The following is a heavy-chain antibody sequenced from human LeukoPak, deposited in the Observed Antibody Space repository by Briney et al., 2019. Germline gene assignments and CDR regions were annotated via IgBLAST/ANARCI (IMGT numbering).Heavy chain of an antibody. CDR1: GFTVSSNY. CDR3: AREFRRGFDY. CDR2: IYGGGNT. J-gene: IGHJ4*02. D-gene: IGHD3-16*01. Sequence: GGSLRLSCAASGFTVSSNYMTWVRQAPGKGLEWVSLIYGGGNTYFADSVKGRFTISRDNSKNTLYLQMNSLRVEDTAVYYCAREFRRGFDYWGQGTLVTVSS. V-gene: IGHV3-66*01.